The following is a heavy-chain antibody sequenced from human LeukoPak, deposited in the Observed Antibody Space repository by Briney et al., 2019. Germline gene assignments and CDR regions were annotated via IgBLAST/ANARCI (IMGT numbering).Heavy chain of an antibody. V-gene: IGHV1-18*01. D-gene: IGHD6-19*01. CDR2: IRVHNGDT. Sequence: ASVKVSCKASGYMFAVFGITWVRQAPGQGLEWMGSIRVHNGDTNYAQKFQGRLTMTTDTSATTAYMELRSLKSDDTAVYYCARGGHSSGWYFDYWGQGTLVTVSS. CDR1: GYMFAVFG. CDR3: ARGGHSSGWYFDY. J-gene: IGHJ4*02.